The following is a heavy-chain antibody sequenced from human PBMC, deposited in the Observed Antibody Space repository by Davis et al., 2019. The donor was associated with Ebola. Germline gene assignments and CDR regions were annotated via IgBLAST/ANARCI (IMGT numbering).Heavy chain of an antibody. CDR3: TAIVVVPAAVYYYMDV. CDR2: IYSSGST. D-gene: IGHD2-2*01. V-gene: IGHV4-59*01. CDR1: GGSFSGYS. J-gene: IGHJ6*03. Sequence: MPSDTLSLTCAVYGGSFSGYSWSWIRQSPGKGLEWIVHIYSSGSTNYNPSLKSRVTISVDTSKNQFSLRLSSVTAADTAVYYCTAIVVVPAAVYYYMDVWGKGNTVTVSS.